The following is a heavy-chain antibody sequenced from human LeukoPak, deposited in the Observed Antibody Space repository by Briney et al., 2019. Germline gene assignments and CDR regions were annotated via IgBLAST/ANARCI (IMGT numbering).Heavy chain of an antibody. V-gene: IGHV1-18*01. Sequence: GASVKVSCKASGYTFTSYGISWVRQAPGQGLEWMGWISAYNGNTNYAQKLQGRVTMTTDTSTSTAYMELRSLRSDDTAVYYCAKEQWLGKMNYFDYWGQGTLVTVSS. CDR1: GYTFTSYG. CDR3: AKEQWLGKMNYFDY. D-gene: IGHD6-19*01. CDR2: ISAYNGNT. J-gene: IGHJ4*02.